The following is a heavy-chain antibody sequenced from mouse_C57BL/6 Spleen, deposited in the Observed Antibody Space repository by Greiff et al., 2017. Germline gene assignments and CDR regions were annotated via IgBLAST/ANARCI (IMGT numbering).Heavy chain of an antibody. V-gene: IGHV2-2*01. D-gene: IGHD2-4*01. CDR1: GFSLTSYG. CDR3: ASSFYDYDVWAMDY. Sequence: QVQLKESGPGLVQPSQSLSITCTVSGFSLTSYGVHWVRQSPGKGLEWLGVIWSGGSPDYNAAFISRLSISTDNSKSQVFFKMNSLQADDTAIYYCASSFYDYDVWAMDYWGQGTSVTVSS. J-gene: IGHJ4*01. CDR2: IWSGGSP.